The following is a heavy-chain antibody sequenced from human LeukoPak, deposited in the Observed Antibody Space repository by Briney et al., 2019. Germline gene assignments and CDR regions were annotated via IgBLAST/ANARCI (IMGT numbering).Heavy chain of an antibody. CDR2: IYYSGST. CDR3: ARAYYYGSGSYAFDI. Sequence: SETLSLTCTVSGGSISSYHWGWIRQPPGKGLEWIGYIYYSGSTNHNPSLKSRVTISVDTSKNQFSLKLSSVTAADTAVYYCARAYYYGSGSYAFDIWGQGTMVTVSS. V-gene: IGHV4-59*01. CDR1: GGSISSYH. J-gene: IGHJ3*02. D-gene: IGHD3-10*01.